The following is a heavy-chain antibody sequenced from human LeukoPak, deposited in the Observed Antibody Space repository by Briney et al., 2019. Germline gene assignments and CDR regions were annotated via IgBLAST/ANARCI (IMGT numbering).Heavy chain of an antibody. D-gene: IGHD6-19*01. CDR2: IYYSGST. Sequence: SETLSLTCTVSGGSISSSSYYWGWIRQPPGKGLEWIGSIYYSGSTNYNPSLKSRVTMSVDTSKNQFSLKLSSVTAADTAVYYCARGLSGAGTGYYMDVWGKGTTVTVSS. J-gene: IGHJ6*03. CDR1: GGSISSSSYY. V-gene: IGHV4-39*07. CDR3: ARGLSGAGTGYYMDV.